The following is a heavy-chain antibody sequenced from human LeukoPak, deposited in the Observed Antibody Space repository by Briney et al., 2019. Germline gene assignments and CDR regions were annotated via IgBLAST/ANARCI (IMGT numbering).Heavy chain of an antibody. J-gene: IGHJ6*03. D-gene: IGHD2-21*02. Sequence: PGGSLRLSCAASGFTLSSYSMNWVRQAPGKGLEWVSYISSSSSTKYYADSMKGRFTISRDNAKNSLYLQMNSLRAEDTAVYYCARGDPENYYYYYMDVWGKGTTVTVSS. CDR1: GFTLSSYS. CDR2: ISSSSSTK. V-gene: IGHV3-48*01. CDR3: ARGDPENYYYYYMDV.